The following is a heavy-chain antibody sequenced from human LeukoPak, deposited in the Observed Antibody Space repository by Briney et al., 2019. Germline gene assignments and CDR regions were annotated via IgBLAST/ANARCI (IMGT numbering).Heavy chain of an antibody. CDR2: ISYDGSNK. Sequence: GRSLRLSCAASGFTFSSYGMHWVRQAPGKGLEWVAVISYDGSNKYYADSVKGRFTISRDNSKNTLYLQMNSLRAEDTAVYYCARGYSSGWSDYWGQGTLVTVSS. J-gene: IGHJ4*02. CDR3: ARGYSSGWSDY. V-gene: IGHV3-30*03. D-gene: IGHD6-19*01. CDR1: GFTFSSYG.